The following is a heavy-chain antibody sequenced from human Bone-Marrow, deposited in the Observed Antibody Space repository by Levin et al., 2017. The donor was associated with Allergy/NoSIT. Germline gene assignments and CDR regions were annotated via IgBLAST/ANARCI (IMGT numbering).Heavy chain of an antibody. Sequence: PSETLSLTCTVSGGSLSSSSYYWGWIRQPPGKGLEWIGSVYYSGSTYYNPSLKSRVTISVDTSKNQFSLKLRSVTGADTAVYYWASLRSYFDVWGRGTLVTVSS. V-gene: IGHV4-39*01. CDR1: GGSLSSSSYY. J-gene: IGHJ2*01. CDR2: VYYSGST. CDR3: ASLRSYFDV.